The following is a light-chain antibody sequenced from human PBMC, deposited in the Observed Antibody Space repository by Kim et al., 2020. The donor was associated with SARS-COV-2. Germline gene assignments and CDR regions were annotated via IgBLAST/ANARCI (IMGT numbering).Light chain of an antibody. CDR3: SSYAGSNNFVV. V-gene: IGLV2-8*01. CDR1: SSDVGGSKF. Sequence: QSVTIACTGTSSDVGGSKFVSWYQQRPGKAPKLMIYEVNKRPSGVPDRFSGSKSDNTASLTVSGLQAEDEAHYYCSSYAGSNNFVVFGGGTQLTVL. J-gene: IGLJ2*01. CDR2: EVN.